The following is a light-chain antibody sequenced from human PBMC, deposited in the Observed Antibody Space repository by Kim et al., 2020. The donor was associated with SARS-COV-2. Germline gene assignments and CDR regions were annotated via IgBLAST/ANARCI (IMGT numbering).Light chain of an antibody. Sequence: SYELTQPPSVSVSPGQTASITCSGDKLGDKYACWYQQKPGQSPVLVIYEDTKRPSGIPERFSGFNSGNTATLTISGTQAMDEADYYCQAWDGSTVVFGTGTKVTVL. V-gene: IGLV3-1*01. CDR3: QAWDGSTVV. CDR2: EDT. CDR1: KLGDKY. J-gene: IGLJ1*01.